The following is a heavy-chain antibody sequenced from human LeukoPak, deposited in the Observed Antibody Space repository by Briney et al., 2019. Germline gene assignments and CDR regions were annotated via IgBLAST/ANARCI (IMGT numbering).Heavy chain of an antibody. D-gene: IGHD3-3*01. J-gene: IGHJ6*02. CDR3: ARDEYDFWSGYYYGMDV. Sequence: GGSLRLSCAASGFTFSSYGMHWVRQAPGKGLEWVAVIWYDGSNKYYADSVKGRFTISRDNSKNTLYLQMNSLRAEDTAVYYCARDEYDFWSGYYYGMDVWGQGTTVTVSS. V-gene: IGHV3-33*01. CDR1: GFTFSSYG. CDR2: IWYDGSNK.